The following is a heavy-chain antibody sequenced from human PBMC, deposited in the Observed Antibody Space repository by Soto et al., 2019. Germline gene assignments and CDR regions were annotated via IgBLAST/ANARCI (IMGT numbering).Heavy chain of an antibody. CDR2: ISGSGAST. CDR1: GFTFSSYA. CDR3: AKDAVPGLGAFFDY. J-gene: IGHJ4*02. V-gene: IGHV3-23*01. Sequence: VGSLRLSCAASGFTFSSYAMSWVRQAPGKGLEWVSAISGSGASTYYTDSVKGRFTISRDNSKNTLYLQMNSLRAEDTAVYYCAKDAVPGLGAFFDYWGQGTLVTVSS. D-gene: IGHD3-10*01.